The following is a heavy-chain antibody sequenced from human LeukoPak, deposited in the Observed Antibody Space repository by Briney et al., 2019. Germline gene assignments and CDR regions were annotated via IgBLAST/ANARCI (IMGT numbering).Heavy chain of an antibody. D-gene: IGHD2-21*01. CDR2: IYPGDSDT. J-gene: IGHJ4*02. CDR3: ARHKGLEVAGSLDY. V-gene: IGHV5-51*01. Sequence: GESLKISCQGSGYSFSTYWIGWVRQMPGKGLEWMGIIYPGDSDTRYSPSFQGQVTISADKSISTAYLQWSSLKASDTAMYYCARHKGLEVAGSLDYWGQGTLVTVSS. CDR1: GYSFSTYW.